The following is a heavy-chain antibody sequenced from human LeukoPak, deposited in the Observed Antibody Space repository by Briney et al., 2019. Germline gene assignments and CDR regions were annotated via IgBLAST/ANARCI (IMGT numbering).Heavy chain of an antibody. CDR1: GYSISSGYY. Sequence: SETLSLTCTVSGYSISSGYYWGWIRQPPGKGLEWIGSIYHSGSTYYNPSLKSRVTISVDTSKNQFSLKLSSVTAADTAVYYCAGQIRWGDGSNWFDPWGQGTLVTVSS. J-gene: IGHJ5*02. CDR3: AGQIRWGDGSNWFDP. CDR2: IYHSGST. V-gene: IGHV4-38-2*02. D-gene: IGHD5-24*01.